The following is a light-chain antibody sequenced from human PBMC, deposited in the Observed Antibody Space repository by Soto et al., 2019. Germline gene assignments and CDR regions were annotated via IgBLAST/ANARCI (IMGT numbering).Light chain of an antibody. V-gene: IGLV2-14*01. CDR2: DVS. Sequence: SVLTQPASVSGSPGQSITISCTGTSSDVGGYNYVSWYQQHPGKAPKLIIYDVSNRPSGVSNRFSGSKSGNTASLTISGLQAEDEADYYCGSYTSSSTYVFGTGTKVTV. CDR3: GSYTSSSTYV. CDR1: SSDVGGYNY. J-gene: IGLJ1*01.